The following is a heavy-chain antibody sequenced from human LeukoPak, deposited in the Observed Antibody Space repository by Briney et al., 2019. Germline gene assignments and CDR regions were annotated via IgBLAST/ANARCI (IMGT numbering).Heavy chain of an antibody. CDR1: GDSVSSSSAS. CDR2: TYYRSKWYN. D-gene: IGHD1-7*01. CDR3: ARVALSGTTLGF. J-gene: IGHJ4*02. V-gene: IGHV6-1*01. Sequence: SQTLSLTCAMSGDSVSSSSASWNWIRQSPTRGLEWLGRTYYRSKWYNDYAVSVKSRINIDADTSKNQFSLQLNSVTPEDTAVYYCARVALSGTTLGFWGQGTLVTVSS.